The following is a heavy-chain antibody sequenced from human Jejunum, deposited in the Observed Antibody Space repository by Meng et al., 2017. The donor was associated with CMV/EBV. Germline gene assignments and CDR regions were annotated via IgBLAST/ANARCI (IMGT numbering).Heavy chain of an antibody. D-gene: IGHD7-27*01. CDR2: IYYSGST. CDR3: ARDVLGRPYWFFDL. J-gene: IGHJ2*01. Sequence: SGGSIRGGGYYLTWIRQHPEKGLEWIGYIYYSGSTSYNPSLKSRVTISSDTFRNQFSLKLTSMTAADTAVYYCARDVLGRPYWFFDLWGRGTLVTVSS. V-gene: IGHV4-31*02. CDR1: GGSIRGGGYY.